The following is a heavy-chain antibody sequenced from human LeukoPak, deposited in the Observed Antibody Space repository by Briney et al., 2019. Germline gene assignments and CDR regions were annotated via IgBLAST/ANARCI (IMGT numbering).Heavy chain of an antibody. Sequence: SETLSLTCTVSGGSIGSSSYYWGWIRQPPVKGLNWIGSIYYSGSTYYNPSLKSRVTISVDTSRDQFSLKLSSVTAADTAVYYCARVVGLNEWEPHYWGQGTLVTVSS. D-gene: IGHD1-26*01. CDR1: GGSIGSSSYY. CDR3: ARVVGLNEWEPHY. J-gene: IGHJ4*02. CDR2: IYYSGST. V-gene: IGHV4-39*07.